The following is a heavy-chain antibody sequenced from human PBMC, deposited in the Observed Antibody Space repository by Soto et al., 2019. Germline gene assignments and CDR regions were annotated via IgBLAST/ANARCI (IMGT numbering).Heavy chain of an antibody. J-gene: IGHJ4*01. CDR3: TTDSRTTLPEIRFDY. V-gene: IGHV3-15*07. CDR2: VKSKTDGGSS. D-gene: IGHD1-26*01. Sequence: GGSLRLSCAASGFTLSSYSMNWVRQVPGKGLEWVGRVKSKTDGGSSDYAAAVKGRFAVSRDDSRNIVYLQMNSLKIEDTGVYYCTTDSRTTLPEIRFDYWGHGTQVTVSS. CDR1: GFTLSSYS.